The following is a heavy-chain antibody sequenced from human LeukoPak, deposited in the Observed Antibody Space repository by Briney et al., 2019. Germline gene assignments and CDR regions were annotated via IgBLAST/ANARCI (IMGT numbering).Heavy chain of an antibody. Sequence: SETLSLTCAVSGYSISSGYYWGWIRQPPGKGLEWIGSIYHSGSTYYNPSLKSRVTISVDTSKNHFSLKLSSVTAADTAVYYCARGDSGYSYGYWFDPWGQGTLVTVSS. CDR1: GYSISSGYY. V-gene: IGHV4-38-2*01. CDR2: IYHSGST. D-gene: IGHD5-18*01. CDR3: ARGDSGYSYGYWFDP. J-gene: IGHJ5*02.